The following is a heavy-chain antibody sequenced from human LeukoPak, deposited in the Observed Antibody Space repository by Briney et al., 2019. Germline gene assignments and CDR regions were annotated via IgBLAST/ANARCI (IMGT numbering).Heavy chain of an antibody. V-gene: IGHV4-34*01. Sequence: PSETLSLTCAVYGGSFSGYYWSWIRQPPGKGLEWIGEINHSGSTNYNPSLKSRVTISVDTSKNQFSLKLSSVTAADTAVYYCARELLDFWSGYYRPRRDWFDPWGQGTLVTVSS. CDR3: ARELLDFWSGYYRPRRDWFDP. CDR2: INHSGST. CDR1: GGSFSGYY. J-gene: IGHJ5*02. D-gene: IGHD3-3*01.